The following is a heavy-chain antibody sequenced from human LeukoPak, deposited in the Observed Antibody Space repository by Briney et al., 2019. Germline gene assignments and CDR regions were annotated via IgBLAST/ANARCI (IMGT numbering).Heavy chain of an antibody. J-gene: IGHJ4*02. CDR1: GFTLSSYW. V-gene: IGHV3-7*01. Sequence: GGSLRLSCAASGFTLSSYWMSWVRQAPGKGLEWVANIKQDGSEKYYVDSVKGRFTISRDNAKNSLYLQMNSLRAEDTAVYYCASLFLFNGDYDILTGYSTTDYWGQGTLVTVSS. CDR2: IKQDGSEK. D-gene: IGHD3-9*01. CDR3: ASLFLFNGDYDILTGYSTTDY.